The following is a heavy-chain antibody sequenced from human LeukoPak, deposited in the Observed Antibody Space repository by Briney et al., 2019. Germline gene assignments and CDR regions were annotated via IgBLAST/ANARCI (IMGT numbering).Heavy chain of an antibody. D-gene: IGHD1-26*01. Sequence: AASVKDSCKASGYTFTSYDINWGRQATRQGLEWMGWMNPNSGKTGSTQKFQGRVTMTRNTSISTAYMELSSLRSEDTAVYYCARGGRERYYYYYGMDVWGQGTTVTVSS. CDR1: GYTFTSYD. CDR2: MNPNSGKT. V-gene: IGHV1-8*01. J-gene: IGHJ6*02. CDR3: ARGGRERYYYYYGMDV.